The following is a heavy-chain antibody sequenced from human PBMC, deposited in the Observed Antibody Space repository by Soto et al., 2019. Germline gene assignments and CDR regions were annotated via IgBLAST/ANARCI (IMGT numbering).Heavy chain of an antibody. CDR2: ISGSGVST. Sequence: EVQLLESGGGLVQPGGSLRLSCAASGFTFSSYAMSWVRQAPGKGLEWVSAISGSGVSTYYADSVKGRFTISRDNSKNTLYLQMNSLRAEDTAVYYCANNGYSYGGVNWGQGTLVTVSS. CDR1: GFTFSSYA. V-gene: IGHV3-23*01. D-gene: IGHD5-18*01. CDR3: ANNGYSYGGVN. J-gene: IGHJ4*02.